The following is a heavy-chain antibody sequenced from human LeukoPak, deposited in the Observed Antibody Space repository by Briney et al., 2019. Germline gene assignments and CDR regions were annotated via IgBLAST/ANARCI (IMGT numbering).Heavy chain of an antibody. CDR2: IIPIFGTA. V-gene: IGHV1-69*13. J-gene: IGHJ4*02. D-gene: IGHD2-2*01. Sequence: SVKVSCKASGGTFSSYAISWVRQAPGQGLEWMGGIIPIFGTANYAQKFQGRVTITADESTSTAYMELSSLRSEDTAVYYCASPPGYCSSASCLHFDYWGQGTLVTVSS. CDR3: ASPPGYCSSASCLHFDY. CDR1: GGTFSSYA.